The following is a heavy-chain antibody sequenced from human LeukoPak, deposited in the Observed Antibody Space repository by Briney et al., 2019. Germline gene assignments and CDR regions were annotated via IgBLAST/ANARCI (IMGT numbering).Heavy chain of an antibody. D-gene: IGHD3-22*01. CDR2: INRSVGSA. Sequence: ASVKVSCKASGYTFTRYYIHWVRQAPGQGLEWMGIINRSVGSATYAQKLQGQVTMTRDTSTSTVYMEVSSLRSEDTAVYYCARDPDPADDSSGYGCDYWGQGTLVTVSS. V-gene: IGHV1-46*01. J-gene: IGHJ4*02. CDR3: ARDPDPADDSSGYGCDY. CDR1: GYTFTRYY.